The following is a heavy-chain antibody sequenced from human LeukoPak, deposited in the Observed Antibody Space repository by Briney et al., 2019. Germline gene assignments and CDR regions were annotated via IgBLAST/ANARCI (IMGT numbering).Heavy chain of an antibody. CDR1: GFTFSNYE. D-gene: IGHD1-26*01. CDR2: ISDSGTTI. J-gene: IGHJ4*02. V-gene: IGHV3-48*03. Sequence: PGGSLRLSCAASGFTFSNYEMNWVRQAPGKGLEWVAYISDSGTTIYYADSVEGRFTISRDNAKNSLYLQMNSLRAEDTAIYYCARVISGSDYWGQGTLVTVSS. CDR3: ARVISGSDY.